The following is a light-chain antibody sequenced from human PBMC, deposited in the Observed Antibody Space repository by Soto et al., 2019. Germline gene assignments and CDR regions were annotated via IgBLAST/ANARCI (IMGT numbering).Light chain of an antibody. J-gene: IGLJ3*02. Sequence: QSALTQPASVSGSPAQSISISCTGTSSDVGGYNYVSWYQQHPGKAPKVMIYEVSNRPSGVSNRFSGSKTGNTASLTSSGLQAEDEADYYCSSYTSRSTLEVFGGGTKHTLL. CDR3: SSYTSRSTLEV. V-gene: IGLV2-14*01. CDR1: SSDVGGYNY. CDR2: EVS.